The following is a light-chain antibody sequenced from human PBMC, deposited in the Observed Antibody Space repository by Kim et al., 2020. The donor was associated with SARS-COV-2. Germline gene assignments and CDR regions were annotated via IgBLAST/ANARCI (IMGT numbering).Light chain of an antibody. J-gene: IGLJ1*01. Sequence: PGQSVGIACSGTRGDFGSYKYVSWYQQHPGKFPKRIIYEVTRRPSGVPDRFSGSMSGNTASLTVSGLQAEDEADYYCASHGGYDYVFGTGTKVTVL. V-gene: IGLV2-8*01. CDR2: EVT. CDR3: ASHGGYDYV. CDR1: RGDFGSYKY.